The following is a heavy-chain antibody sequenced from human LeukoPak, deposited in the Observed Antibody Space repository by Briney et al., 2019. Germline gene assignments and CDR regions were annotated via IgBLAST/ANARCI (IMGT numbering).Heavy chain of an antibody. V-gene: IGHV1-69*05. D-gene: IGHD2-15*01. Sequence: GASVKVSCKASGGTFSSYAISWVRQAPGQGLEWMGGIIPIFGTANYAQKFQGRVTITTDESTSTAYMELSSLRSEDTAVYYCARRTNPDCSGGSCYLVYYYYSMDVWGKGTTVTVSS. CDR3: ARRTNPDCSGGSCYLVYYYYSMDV. CDR1: GGTFSSYA. J-gene: IGHJ6*03. CDR2: IIPIFGTA.